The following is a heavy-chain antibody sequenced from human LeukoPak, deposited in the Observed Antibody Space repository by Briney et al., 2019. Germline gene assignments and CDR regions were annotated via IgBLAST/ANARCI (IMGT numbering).Heavy chain of an antibody. CDR1: GFTFSSYS. Sequence: GGSLRLSCAASGFTFSSYSMNRVRQAPGKGLEWVSYISSSSSTIYYADSVKGRFTISRDNAKNSLYLQMNSLRAEDTAVYYCARDLLTYDYWGQGTLVTVSS. J-gene: IGHJ4*02. CDR2: ISSSSSTI. CDR3: ARDLLTYDY. V-gene: IGHV3-48*04.